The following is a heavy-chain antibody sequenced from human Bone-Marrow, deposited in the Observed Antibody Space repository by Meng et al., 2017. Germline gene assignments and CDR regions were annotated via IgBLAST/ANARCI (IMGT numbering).Heavy chain of an antibody. Sequence: GESLKISCAASGFTVSSNYMSWVRQAPGKGLEWVSVIYSGGSTYYADSVKGRFTISRDNSKNTLYLQMNSLRAEDTAVYYCARGSGYHTTEYFQYWGQGTLVTVSS. V-gene: IGHV3-66*02. CDR1: GFTVSSNY. CDR2: IYSGGST. D-gene: IGHD3-22*01. J-gene: IGHJ1*01. CDR3: ARGSGYHTTEYFQY.